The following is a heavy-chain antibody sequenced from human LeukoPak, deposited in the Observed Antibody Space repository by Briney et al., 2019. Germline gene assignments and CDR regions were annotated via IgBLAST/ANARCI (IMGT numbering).Heavy chain of an antibody. CDR1: GGSFSGYY. Sequence: SETLSLTCAVYGGSFSGYYWSWIRQPPGKGLEWIGEINHSGSTNYNPSLKSRVTISVDTSKNQFSLKVSSVTAADTAVYYCARDIYSGSFDYWGQGTLVTVSS. V-gene: IGHV4-34*01. CDR2: INHSGST. CDR3: ARDIYSGSFDY. D-gene: IGHD3-10*02. J-gene: IGHJ4*02.